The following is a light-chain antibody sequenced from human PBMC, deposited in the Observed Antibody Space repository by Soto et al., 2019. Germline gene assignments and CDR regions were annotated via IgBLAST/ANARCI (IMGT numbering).Light chain of an antibody. Sequence: DIQLTQSPSFLSASVGDRVTITCRASQAISSYLAWYQQKPGKAPNLLIYAASTLQSGVPSRFSGSGSGTEFTLTISSLQPEDLATYYCQHFNSYPRPMFTFGQGTKLEIK. V-gene: IGKV1-9*01. CDR2: AAS. CDR3: QHFNSYPRPMFT. J-gene: IGKJ2*01. CDR1: QAISSY.